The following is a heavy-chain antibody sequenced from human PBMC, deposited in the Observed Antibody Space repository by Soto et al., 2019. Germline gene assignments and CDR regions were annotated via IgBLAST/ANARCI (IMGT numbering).Heavy chain of an antibody. Sequence: QVQLVESGGGVVQPGRSLRLSCAAARYRFSSHGMHWVRQAPGKGLEWVAVIWYDGSKKCYADSVKDRFIVSRDDSKNTLYLEMNSLRAEDTAVYYCARDPASSMDVWGQGTTVTVSS. CDR2: IWYDGSKK. J-gene: IGHJ6*01. V-gene: IGHV3-33*01. CDR3: ARDPASSMDV. D-gene: IGHD6-25*01. CDR1: RYRFSSHG.